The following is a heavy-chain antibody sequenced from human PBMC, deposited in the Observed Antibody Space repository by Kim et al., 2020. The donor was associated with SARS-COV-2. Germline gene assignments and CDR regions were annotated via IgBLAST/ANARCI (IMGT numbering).Heavy chain of an antibody. D-gene: IGHD6-13*01. CDR1: GFTFSSYA. V-gene: IGHV3-30*04. CDR2: ISYDGSNK. CDR3: ARGGQQLQYFQH. Sequence: GGSLRLSCAASGFTFSSYAMHWVRQAPGKGLEWVAVISYDGSNKYYADSVKGRFTITIYNSKNTLYLQMNSLRAEDTAVYYCARGGQQLQYFQHWGQGTLVTVSS. J-gene: IGHJ1*01.